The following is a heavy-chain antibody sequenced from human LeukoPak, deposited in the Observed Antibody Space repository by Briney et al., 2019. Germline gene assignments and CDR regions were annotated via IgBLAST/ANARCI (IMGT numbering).Heavy chain of an antibody. V-gene: IGHV4-61*02. D-gene: IGHD3-22*01. CDR1: GGSISSGNYY. J-gene: IGHJ4*02. CDR3: ARIANSGYYYADYFDY. CDR2: IFITGST. Sequence: SETLSLTCTVSGGSISSGNYYWTWIRQPAGKGLEWIGRIFITGSTNYNPSLKSRVTISLDTSKNQFSLKLSSVTAADTAVYYCARIANSGYYYADYFDYWGQGTLVTVSS.